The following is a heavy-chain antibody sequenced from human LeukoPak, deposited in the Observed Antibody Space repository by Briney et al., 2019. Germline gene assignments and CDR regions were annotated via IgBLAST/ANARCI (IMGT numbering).Heavy chain of an antibody. CDR2: IYYSGST. D-gene: IGHD4-17*01. J-gene: IGHJ4*02. V-gene: IGHV4-59*01. Sequence: PSETLSLTCTVSGGSISSYYWSWIRQPPGKGLEWIGYIYYSGSTNYNPSLKSRVTISVDTPKNQFSLKLSSVTAADTAVYYCATDDYGDRFDYWGQGTLVTVSS. CDR1: GGSISSYY. CDR3: ATDDYGDRFDY.